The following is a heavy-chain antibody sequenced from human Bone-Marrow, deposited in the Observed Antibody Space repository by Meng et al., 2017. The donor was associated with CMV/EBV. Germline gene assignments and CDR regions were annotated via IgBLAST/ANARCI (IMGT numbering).Heavy chain of an antibody. D-gene: IGHD3-10*02. Sequence: SETLSLTCTVSGGSISSYSWSWIRQPPGKGLEWIGYIYYSGSTNYNPSLKSRVTITLDTSENQFSLRLISVTASDTAVYYCARLYCVRTNCYVGGRFQHWGRGTLVTVSS. J-gene: IGHJ1*01. CDR2: IYYSGST. CDR1: GGSISSYS. V-gene: IGHV4-59*12. CDR3: ARLYCVRTNCYVGGRFQH.